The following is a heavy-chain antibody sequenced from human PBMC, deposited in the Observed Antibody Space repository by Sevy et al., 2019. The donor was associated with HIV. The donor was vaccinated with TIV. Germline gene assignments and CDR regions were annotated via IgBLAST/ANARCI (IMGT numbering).Heavy chain of an antibody. CDR3: ARDRRGFGGNYAFDI. D-gene: IGHD2-21*02. J-gene: IGHJ3*02. CDR2: ISSSSSTI. CDR1: GFTFSSYS. Sequence: GGSLRLTCAASGFTFSSYSMNWVRQAPGKGLEWVSYISSSSSTIYYADSVKGRLTISRDNAKNSLYLQMNSLRAEDTAVYYCARDRRGFGGNYAFDIWGQGTMVTVSS. V-gene: IGHV3-48*01.